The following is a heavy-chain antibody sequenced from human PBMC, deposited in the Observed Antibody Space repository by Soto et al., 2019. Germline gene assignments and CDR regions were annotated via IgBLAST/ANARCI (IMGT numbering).Heavy chain of an antibody. V-gene: IGHV4-34*01. CDR3: ARSGLGYYDYGMHV. J-gene: IGHJ6*02. D-gene: IGHD1-26*01. CDR2: INHSGST. Sequence: SETLSLTCAVYGGSFSGYYWSWIRQPPGKGLEWIGEINHSGSTNYNPSLKSRVTISVDTSKNQFSLKLSSVTAADTAVYYCARSGLGYYDYGMHVWCQATRVTDSS. CDR1: GGSFSGYY.